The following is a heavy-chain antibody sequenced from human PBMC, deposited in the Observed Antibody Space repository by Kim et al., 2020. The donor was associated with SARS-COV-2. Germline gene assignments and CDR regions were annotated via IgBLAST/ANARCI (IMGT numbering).Heavy chain of an antibody. J-gene: IGHJ3*02. D-gene: IGHD3-22*01. CDR3: ARTYDSSGRGAFDI. V-gene: IGHV4-34*01. Sequence: SETLSLTCAVYGGSFGGYYWSWIRQPPGKGLEWIGEINHSGSTNYNPSLKSRVTISVDTSKNQFSLKLSSVTAADTAVYYCARTYDSSGRGAFDIWGQGTMVTVSS. CDR1: GGSFGGYY. CDR2: INHSGST.